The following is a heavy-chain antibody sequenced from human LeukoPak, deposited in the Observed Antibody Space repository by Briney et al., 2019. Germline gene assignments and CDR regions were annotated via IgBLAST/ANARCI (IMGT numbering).Heavy chain of an antibody. CDR1: GGSISSYY. CDR3: ARENSNSWYLDY. V-gene: IGHV4-4*07. Sequence: SETLSLTCTVSGGSISSYYWTWIRQSAGKGLEWIGRIYTSGSTNYNPSLKSRVTISVDTSKNQFSLKLSSVTAADTAVYYCARENSNSWYLDYWGQGTLVTVSS. CDR2: IYTSGST. D-gene: IGHD6-13*01. J-gene: IGHJ4*02.